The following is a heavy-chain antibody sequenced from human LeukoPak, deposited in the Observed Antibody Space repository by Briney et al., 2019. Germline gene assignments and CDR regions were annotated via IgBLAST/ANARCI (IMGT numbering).Heavy chain of an antibody. CDR3: AAMVVTAASSYYYYMDV. CDR2: INPNSGGT. CDR1: GGTFSSYA. D-gene: IGHD2-21*02. J-gene: IGHJ6*03. V-gene: IGHV1-2*02. Sequence: ASVKVSCKASGGTFSSYAISWVRQAPGQGLEWMGWINPNSGGTNYAQKFQGRVTMTRDTSISTAYMELSSLRSEDTAVYYCAAMVVTAASSYYYYMDVWGKGTTVTISS.